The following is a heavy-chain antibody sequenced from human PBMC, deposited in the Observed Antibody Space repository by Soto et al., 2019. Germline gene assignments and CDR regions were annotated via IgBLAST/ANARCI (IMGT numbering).Heavy chain of an antibody. CDR2: IYTSGST. V-gene: IGHV4-4*07. CDR1: GRSISSYY. J-gene: IGHJ6*02. CDR3: ARVCREGLQYPGYYYYGMDV. D-gene: IGHD5-12*01. Sequence: PSETLSLTCTVSGRSISSYYWSWIRQPAGKGLEWIGRIYTSGSTNYNPSLKSRVTMSVDTSKNQFSLKLSSVTAADTAVYYCARVCREGLQYPGYYYYGMDVWGQGTTVTVSS.